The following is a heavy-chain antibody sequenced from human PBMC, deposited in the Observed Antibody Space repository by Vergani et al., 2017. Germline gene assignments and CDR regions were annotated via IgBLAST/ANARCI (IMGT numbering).Heavy chain of an antibody. J-gene: IGHJ4*02. CDR1: GYTFTTYD. Sequence: QVQLVQSGAEVKKPGASVKVSCKASGYTFTTYDINWVRQATGQGLEWMGWMNPNSGNTGYAQKFQGRVTMTRDTSTSTVYMDLSNLRSEDTAVYYCARPHGDILPPDPRRLDYWGQGTLVTVSS. CDR3: ARPHGDILPPDPRRLDY. CDR2: MNPNSGNT. V-gene: IGHV1-8*01.